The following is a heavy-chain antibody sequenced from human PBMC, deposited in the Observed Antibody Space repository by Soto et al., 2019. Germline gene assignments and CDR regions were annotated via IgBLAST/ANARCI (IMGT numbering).Heavy chain of an antibody. CDR3: ARGGSYGDFFDY. Sequence: LEPLSLTWTVSCGSMISIYWSWIRQPPGKGLERIGHIYYTGITKYNPSIHSRATISLDTTKTQFSLSLTSVTSADTAVYYCARGGSYGDFFDYWGRGAQVTVSS. CDR1: CGSMISIY. D-gene: IGHD4-17*01. CDR2: IYYTGIT. J-gene: IGHJ4*02. V-gene: IGHV4-59*01.